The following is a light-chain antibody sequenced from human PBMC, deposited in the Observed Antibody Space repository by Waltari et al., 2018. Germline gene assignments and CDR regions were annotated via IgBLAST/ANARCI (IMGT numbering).Light chain of an antibody. J-gene: IGLJ2*01. Sequence: QSALTQPASVSGSPGQSITISCTGTSSDVGAYNYVSCYQQHPGKAPKLMIYDVSNRPSGVSNRFSGSKSGNTASLTISGLQAEDEADYYCSSYIGSSTLELFGGGTSLTVL. V-gene: IGLV2-14*03. CDR1: SSDVGAYNY. CDR2: DVS. CDR3: SSYIGSSTLEL.